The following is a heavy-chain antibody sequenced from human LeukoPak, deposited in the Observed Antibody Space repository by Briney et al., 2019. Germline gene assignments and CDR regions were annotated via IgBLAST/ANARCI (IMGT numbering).Heavy chain of an antibody. Sequence: SETLSLTCAVHGGSFSGFYWNWMPPPPGNRPEWNGEVNHRQGTNYNPSLKSRVTISEDTSKNQFSLNLTSVTAADTAVYYCARGDDLGNCSSTSCRGLDPWGQGTLVTVSS. D-gene: IGHD2-2*01. V-gene: IGHV4-34*01. CDR2: VNHRQGT. CDR3: ARGDDLGNCSSTSCRGLDP. CDR1: GGSFSGFY. J-gene: IGHJ5*02.